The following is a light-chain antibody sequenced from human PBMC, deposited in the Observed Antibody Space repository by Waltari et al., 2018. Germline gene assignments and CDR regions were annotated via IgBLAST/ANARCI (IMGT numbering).Light chain of an antibody. J-gene: IGLJ1*01. CDR2: GAT. CDR1: SNHIGNYDL. Sequence: QSALTQPASVSGSPGQSITLSCPGTSNHIGNYDLVSWYQQRPGEAPKLLMYGATKRPSGVSNRFSGSKSGKTASLTISGLQTEDEADYYCFSFVAANSFVFGPGTKVTVL. V-gene: IGLV2-23*01. CDR3: FSFVAANSFV.